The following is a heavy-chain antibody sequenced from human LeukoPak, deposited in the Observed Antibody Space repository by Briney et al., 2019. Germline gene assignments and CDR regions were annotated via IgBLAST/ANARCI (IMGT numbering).Heavy chain of an antibody. CDR3: ARYLIGAAAGSNAFDI. D-gene: IGHD6-13*01. CDR2: IYYSGST. CDR1: GGSISSYY. V-gene: IGHV4-59*01. Sequence: PSETLSLTCTVSGGSISSYYWSWIRQPPGKGLEWIGYIYYSGSTNYNPSLKSRVTISVDTSKNQFSLKLSSVTAADTAVYYCARYLIGAAAGSNAFDIWGQGTMVTVPS. J-gene: IGHJ3*02.